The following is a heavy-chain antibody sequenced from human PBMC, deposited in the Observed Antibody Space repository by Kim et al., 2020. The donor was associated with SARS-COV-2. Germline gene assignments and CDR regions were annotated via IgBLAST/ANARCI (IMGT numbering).Heavy chain of an antibody. V-gene: IGHV1-69*13. Sequence: SVKVSCKASGGTFSSYAISWVRQAPGQGLEWMGGIIPIFGTANYAQKFQGRVTITADESTSTAYMELSSLRSEDTAVYYCARDSDPYDYYGSGSYAINWFDPWGQGTLVTVSS. CDR2: IIPIFGTA. CDR1: GGTFSSYA. CDR3: ARDSDPYDYYGSGSYAINWFDP. J-gene: IGHJ5*02. D-gene: IGHD3-10*01.